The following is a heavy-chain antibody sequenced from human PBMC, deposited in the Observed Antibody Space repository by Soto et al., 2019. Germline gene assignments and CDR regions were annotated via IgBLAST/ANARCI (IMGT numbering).Heavy chain of an antibody. CDR1: GDSVLSNSAA. Sequence: SQTLSLTCAISGDSVLSNSAAWNWIRQSPSRGLEWLGRTYYRSNWYNNYATSVQSRITIIPDTPKNQFSLQLNSVTPEDTAVYYCARGIDCNVGPHPMDVWGKGTTVTVSS. CDR2: TYYRSNWYN. CDR3: ARGIDCNVGPHPMDV. J-gene: IGHJ6*03. D-gene: IGHD3-9*01. V-gene: IGHV6-1*01.